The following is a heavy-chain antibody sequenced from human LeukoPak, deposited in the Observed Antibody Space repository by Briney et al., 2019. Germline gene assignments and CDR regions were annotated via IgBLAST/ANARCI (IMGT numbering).Heavy chain of an antibody. Sequence: PGGSLRLSCEGSGFTFTAYWMSWVRQAPGKGLEWVANIKQDGSEKYYVDSVKGRFTISRDNAKKSLYLQVNSLRAEDTAVYYCAREGGVGSSMCCVIDHWGQGTLVTVSS. V-gene: IGHV3-7*01. J-gene: IGHJ4*02. D-gene: IGHD2-2*01. CDR1: GFTFTAYW. CDR3: AREGGVGSSMCCVIDH. CDR2: IKQDGSEK.